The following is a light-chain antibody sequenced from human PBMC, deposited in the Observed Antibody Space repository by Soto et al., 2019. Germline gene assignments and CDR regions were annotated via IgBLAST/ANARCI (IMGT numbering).Light chain of an antibody. CDR3: QLRYSTPLMYT. CDR2: AAS. CDR1: QSISNY. J-gene: IGKJ2*01. V-gene: IGKV1-39*01. Sequence: DIQMTQSPPSLSASVGDRVTITCRASQSISNYLNWYQQKPGKAPKLLIYAASTLQSGVPSRFSGSGSGTDFTLTITSLQPEDFATYYCQLRYSTPLMYTFGQGTKLEIK.